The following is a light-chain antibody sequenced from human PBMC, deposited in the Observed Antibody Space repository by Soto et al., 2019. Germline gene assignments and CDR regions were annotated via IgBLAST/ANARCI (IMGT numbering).Light chain of an antibody. Sequence: DIQMTQSPPSLSASVGDRATITCRASQSITNYLNWYQQKPGKAPKLLIYAASSLQSGVPSRFSGSGSGTDFTLTISSLQPEDFATYYCQQSYSTLFTFGPGTKVDIK. CDR1: QSITNY. V-gene: IGKV1-39*01. CDR3: QQSYSTLFT. CDR2: AAS. J-gene: IGKJ3*01.